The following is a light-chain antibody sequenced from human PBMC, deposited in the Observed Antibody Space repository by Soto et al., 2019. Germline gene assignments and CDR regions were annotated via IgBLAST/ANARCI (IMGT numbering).Light chain of an antibody. Sequence: IKMTQPPSTLSASVGDRVTITCRASQSLNSLLAWYHQNPGRAPKLLIYDASTLESGVPSRFSGSGSGTEFTLTISSLQTDDFATYYCQQYNSYSSWTFGQGTQVDI. CDR1: QSLNSL. V-gene: IGKV1-5*01. CDR3: QQYNSYSSWT. J-gene: IGKJ1*01. CDR2: DAS.